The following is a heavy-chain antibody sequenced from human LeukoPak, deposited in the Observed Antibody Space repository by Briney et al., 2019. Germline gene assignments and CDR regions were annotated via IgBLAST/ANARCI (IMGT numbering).Heavy chain of an antibody. CDR1: GGSSSGYY. CDR3: ARDHSIFDY. J-gene: IGHJ4*02. Sequence: SETLSLTCAVYGGSSSGYYWSWIRQPPGKGLEWIGEINHSGSTNYNPSLKSRVTISVDTSKNQFSLKLSSVTAADTAVYYCARDHSIFDYWGQGTLVTVSS. CDR2: INHSGST. V-gene: IGHV4-34*01. D-gene: IGHD2/OR15-2a*01.